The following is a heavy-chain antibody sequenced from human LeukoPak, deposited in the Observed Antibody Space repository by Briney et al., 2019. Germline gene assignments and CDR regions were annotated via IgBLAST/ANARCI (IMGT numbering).Heavy chain of an antibody. D-gene: IGHD2-2*01. CDR3: ATYSSSNAREFQY. V-gene: IGHV3-30-3*01. CDR1: GFTFSSYA. CDR2: ISYDAVNK. J-gene: IGHJ1*01. Sequence: QAGGSLRLSCVASGFTFSSYAMHWVRQVPGKGLEWLAIISYDAVNKYYLESEKGRLSISRDNSKYTLYLQINSLRAEDTAVYYCATYSSSNAREFQYWGQGTLVTVSS.